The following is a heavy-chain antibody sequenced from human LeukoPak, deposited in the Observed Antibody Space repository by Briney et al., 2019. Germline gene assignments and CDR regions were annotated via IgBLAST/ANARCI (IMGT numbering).Heavy chain of an antibody. CDR3: AKSTTAAGKRYFDY. CDR2: ISSSSSYI. D-gene: IGHD2/OR15-2a*01. CDR1: GFTFSSYS. Sequence: GGSLRLSCAASGFTFSSYSMNWVRQAPGKGLEWVSSISSSSSYIYYADSVKGRFIISRDNAKNSLYLQMNSLRAEDTAVYYCAKSTTAAGKRYFDYWGQGTLVTVSS. V-gene: IGHV3-21*01. J-gene: IGHJ4*02.